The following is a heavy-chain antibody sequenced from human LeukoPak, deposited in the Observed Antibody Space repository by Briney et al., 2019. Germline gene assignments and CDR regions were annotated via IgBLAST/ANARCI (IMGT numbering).Heavy chain of an antibody. J-gene: IGHJ6*03. Sequence: GGSLRLSCAASGFTFSSYAMSWVRQAPGKGLEWVGRIKSKTDGGTTDYAAPVKGRFTISRDDSKNTLYLQMNSLKTEDTAVYYCTRSNYDILTGYWAYYYYMDVWGKGTTVTVSS. D-gene: IGHD3-9*01. CDR2: IKSKTDGGTT. CDR1: GFTFSSYA. CDR3: TRSNYDILTGYWAYYYYMDV. V-gene: IGHV3-15*01.